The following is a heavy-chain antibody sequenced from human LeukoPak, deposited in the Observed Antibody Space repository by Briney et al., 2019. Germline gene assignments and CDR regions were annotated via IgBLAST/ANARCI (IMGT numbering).Heavy chain of an antibody. CDR1: GGSISSSSYY. Sequence: PSETLSLTCTISGGSISSSSYYWGWIRQPPGKGLEWIGSIYYSGSTYYNPSLKSRVTISVDTSKNQFSPKLSSVTAADTAVYYCAREWEDYGGKPPTRWFDPWGQGTLVTVSS. D-gene: IGHD4-23*01. J-gene: IGHJ5*02. CDR2: IYYSGST. V-gene: IGHV4-39*07. CDR3: AREWEDYGGKPPTRWFDP.